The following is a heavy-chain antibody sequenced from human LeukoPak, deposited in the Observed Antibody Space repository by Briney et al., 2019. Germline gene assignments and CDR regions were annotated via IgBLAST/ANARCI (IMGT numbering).Heavy chain of an antibody. V-gene: IGHV3-23*01. J-gene: IGHJ4*02. CDR1: GFTFSSYA. Sequence: GGSLRLSCAASGFTFSSYAMSWVRQAPGKGLEWVSAISDSDDSTYYADSVKGRFTISRDNSKNTLYLQMNSLSAEDTAVYYCAKTGQFDYWGQGTLVTVSS. CDR3: AKTGQFDY. CDR2: ISDSDDST. D-gene: IGHD7-27*01.